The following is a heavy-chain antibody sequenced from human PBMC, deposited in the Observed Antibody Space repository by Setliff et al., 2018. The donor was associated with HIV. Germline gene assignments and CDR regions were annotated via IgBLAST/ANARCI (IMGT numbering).Heavy chain of an antibody. CDR3: ARTIKEHLAVLWFDP. J-gene: IGHJ5*02. CDR1: GGSISGYY. CDR2: LHLSGST. V-gene: IGHV4-59*08. D-gene: IGHD3-3*02. Sequence: SETLSLTCTVSGGSISGYYWSWIRQPPGKGLEWIGRLHLSGSTKYNPSLESRVTISVDTSKNQFSLRLSSVTAADTAVYYCARTIKEHLAVLWFDPWGQGTLVTVSS.